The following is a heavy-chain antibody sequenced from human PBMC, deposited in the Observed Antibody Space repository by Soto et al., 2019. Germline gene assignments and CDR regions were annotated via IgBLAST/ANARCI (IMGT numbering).Heavy chain of an antibody. Sequence: PSETLSLTCTVSGGSISSGGYYWSWIRQHPGKGLEWIGYIYYSGSTYYNPSLKSRVTMSVDTSKNQFSLKLSSVTAADTAVYYCARETAAVAGTFDYWGQGTLVTVSS. CDR1: GGSISSGGYY. CDR2: IYYSGST. V-gene: IGHV4-31*03. J-gene: IGHJ4*02. D-gene: IGHD6-19*01. CDR3: ARETAAVAGTFDY.